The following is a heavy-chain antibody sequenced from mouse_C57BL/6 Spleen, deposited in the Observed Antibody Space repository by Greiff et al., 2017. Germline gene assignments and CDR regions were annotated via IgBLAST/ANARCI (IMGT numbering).Heavy chain of an antibody. CDR1: GYAFSSSW. V-gene: IGHV1-82*01. D-gene: IGHD2-2*01. CDR2: IYPGDGDT. J-gene: IGHJ4*01. CDR3: AGGAIYYGYDEGMDY. Sequence: VKLQESGPELVKPGASVKISCKASGYAFSSSWMNWVKQRPGKGLEWIGRIYPGDGDTNYNGKFKGKATLTADISSSTAYMQLSSLTSEDSAVYFCAGGAIYYGYDEGMDYWGQGTSVTVSS.